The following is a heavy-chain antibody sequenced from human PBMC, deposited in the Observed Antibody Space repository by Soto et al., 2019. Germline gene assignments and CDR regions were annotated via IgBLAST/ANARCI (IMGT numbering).Heavy chain of an antibody. V-gene: IGHV3-23*01. J-gene: IGHJ4*02. D-gene: IGHD3-22*01. CDR3: AKDTSVSGYYYFDY. CDR2: ISGSGGST. CDR1: GFTFSSYA. Sequence: VRLSCAASGFTFSSYAMSWVRQAPGKGLEWVSAISGSGGSTYYADSVKGRFTISRDNSKNTLYLQMNSLRAEDTAVYYCAKDTSVSGYYYFDYWGQGTLVTVSS.